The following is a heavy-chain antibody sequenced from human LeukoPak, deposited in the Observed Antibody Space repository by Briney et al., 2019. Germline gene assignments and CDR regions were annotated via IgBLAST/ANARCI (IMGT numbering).Heavy chain of an antibody. V-gene: IGHV5-51*01. Sequence: GESLKISCKGFGYTFSNHWIAWLRQMPGKGLEWMGIMYPGDSDTRYSPSFQGQVTFSVDKSIATAYLEWSSLKASDTALYYCARRGVLDGLDVWGQGTTVTVSS. J-gene: IGHJ6*02. CDR2: MYPGDSDT. CDR3: ARRGVLDGLDV. CDR1: GYTFSNHW. D-gene: IGHD3-3*01.